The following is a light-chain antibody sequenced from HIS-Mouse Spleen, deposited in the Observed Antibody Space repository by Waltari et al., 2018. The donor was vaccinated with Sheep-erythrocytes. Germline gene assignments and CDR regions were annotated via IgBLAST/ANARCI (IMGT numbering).Light chain of an antibody. CDR1: SSAVGSYNL. V-gene: IGLV2-23*01. CDR2: EGS. J-gene: IGLJ3*02. CDR3: CSYAGSSTPWV. Sequence: QSALTQPASVSGSPGPSITIPCTGTSSAVGSYNLVSRYQQHPGKAPKLMIYEGSKRPSGVSNRFSGSKSGNTASLTISGLQAEDEADYYCCSYAGSSTPWVFGGGTKLTVL.